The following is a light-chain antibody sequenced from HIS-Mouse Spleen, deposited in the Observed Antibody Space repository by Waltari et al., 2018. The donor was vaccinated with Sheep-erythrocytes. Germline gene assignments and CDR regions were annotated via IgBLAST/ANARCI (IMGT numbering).Light chain of an antibody. CDR2: EGS. V-gene: IGLV2-23*01. CDR3: CSYAGSSTLV. CDR1: SSYVGSYNL. Sequence: QSALTQPASVSGSPGQSITISCTGTSSYVGSYNLVPWYQQHPGQAPKLMIYEGSKRPSGVSNRFSGSKSGNTASLTISGLQAEDEADYYCCSYAGSSTLVFGGETKLTVL. J-gene: IGLJ2*01.